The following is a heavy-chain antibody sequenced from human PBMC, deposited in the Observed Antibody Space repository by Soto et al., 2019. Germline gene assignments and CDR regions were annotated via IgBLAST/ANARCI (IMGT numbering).Heavy chain of an antibody. Sequence: QVQLQQWGAGLLKPSETLSLTCAVYGGSFSGYYWSWIRQPPGKGLEWIGEINHSGSTNYNPSLKSRVTISVDTSKNQFSLKLSSVTAADTAVYYCARGSGLRYYYYYYYMDVWGKGTTVTVYS. J-gene: IGHJ6*03. CDR3: ARGSGLRYYYYYYYMDV. D-gene: IGHD5-12*01. V-gene: IGHV4-34*01. CDR1: GGSFSGYY. CDR2: INHSGST.